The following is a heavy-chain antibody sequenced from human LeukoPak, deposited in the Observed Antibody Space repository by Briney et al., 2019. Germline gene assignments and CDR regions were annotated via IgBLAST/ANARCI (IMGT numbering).Heavy chain of an antibody. J-gene: IGHJ6*02. Sequence: PSETLSLTCAVYGGSFSGYYWSWIRQPAGKGLEWIGRIYTSGSTNYNPSLKSRVTMSVDTSKNQFSLKLSSVTAAGTAVYYCARDVADFWSGYYDSYGMDVWGQGTTVTVSS. V-gene: IGHV4-4*07. D-gene: IGHD3-3*01. CDR1: GGSFSGYY. CDR2: IYTSGST. CDR3: ARDVADFWSGYYDSYGMDV.